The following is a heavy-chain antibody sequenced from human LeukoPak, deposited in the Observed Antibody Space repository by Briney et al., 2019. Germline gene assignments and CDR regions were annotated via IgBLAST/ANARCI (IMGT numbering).Heavy chain of an antibody. CDR3: ARRGRGYSYVSQPIDY. V-gene: IGHV4-34*01. J-gene: IGHJ4*02. Sequence: SETLSLTCAVYGGSFSGYYWSWIRQPPGKGLEWIGEINHSGSTNYNPSLKSRDTISVDTSKNQFSLKLGSVAAADTAVYYCARRGRGYSYVSQPIDYWGQGTRVTVSS. CDR1: GGSFSGYY. CDR2: INHSGST. D-gene: IGHD5-18*01.